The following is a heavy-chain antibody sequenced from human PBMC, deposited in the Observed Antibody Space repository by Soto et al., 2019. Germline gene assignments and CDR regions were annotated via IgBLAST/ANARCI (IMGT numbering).Heavy chain of an antibody. CDR3: ARDGTRYDSSAYYYLY. CDR2: ITPMVGTP. Sequence: QVQLVQSGAEVKKPGSSVKVSCKASGGTFSRYTITWVRQAPGQGLEWMGGITPMVGTPNYAQKFQGRVTIIADESTNTAYMELSSLRSEDKAMYYCARDGTRYDSSAYYYLYWGQGTLVTVSS. J-gene: IGHJ4*02. CDR1: GGTFSRYT. V-gene: IGHV1-69*01. D-gene: IGHD3-22*01.